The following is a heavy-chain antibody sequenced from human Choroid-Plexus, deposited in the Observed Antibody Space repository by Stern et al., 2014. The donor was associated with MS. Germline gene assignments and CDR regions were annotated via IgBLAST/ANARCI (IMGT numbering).Heavy chain of an antibody. V-gene: IGHV3-30*18. CDR3: AKDRQYLTYFFDH. D-gene: IGHD2/OR15-2a*01. CDR1: GFTLGSCA. J-gene: IGHJ5*02. Sequence: QVQLVESGGGVVQPGRPLRLSCVASGFTLGSCAMHWVRQAPGKGLEWVACVSYDVSNKCYADSVKGRFTISRDNSQNTLYMQMSSLRPEDTAVYYCAKDRQYLTYFFDHWGQGSLVTVSS. CDR2: VSYDVSNK.